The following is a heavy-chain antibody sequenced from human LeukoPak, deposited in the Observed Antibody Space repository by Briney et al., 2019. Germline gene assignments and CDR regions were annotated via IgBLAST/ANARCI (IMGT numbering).Heavy chain of an antibody. CDR1: GFTFSSYW. J-gene: IGHJ4*02. V-gene: IGHV3-7*01. D-gene: IGHD4-23*01. Sequence: GVSLRLSCAASGFTFSSYWMSWVRQAPGKGLEWVANIKQDGSEKYYVDSVKGRFTISRDNAKNSLYLQMNSLRAEDTAVYYCAREGVGTALRTFDYWGQGTLVTVSS. CDR2: IKQDGSEK. CDR3: AREGVGTALRTFDY.